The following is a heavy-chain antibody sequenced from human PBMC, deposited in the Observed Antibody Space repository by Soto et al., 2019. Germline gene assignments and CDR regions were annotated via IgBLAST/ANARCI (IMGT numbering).Heavy chain of an antibody. D-gene: IGHD5-12*01. J-gene: IGHJ6*02. CDR3: AAIIAGYSGYDYTGDSASGYYNYGMDV. CDR2: ISPQSGDT. V-gene: IGHV1-2*04. Sequence: QVHLVQSGAEVKMPGASVKVSCKASGYTFTGYYMHWVRQAPGQGLEWLGWISPQSGDTKFAQKCQGWVSLTRDTSINTVYKELTRLKSDDTAVYYCAAIIAGYSGYDYTGDSASGYYNYGMDVWGQGTSVTVSS. CDR1: GYTFTGYY.